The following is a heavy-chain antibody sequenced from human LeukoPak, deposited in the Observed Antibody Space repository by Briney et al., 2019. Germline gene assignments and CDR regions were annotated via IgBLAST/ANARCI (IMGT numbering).Heavy chain of an antibody. CDR3: ARGIDQGVDY. V-gene: IGHV1-8*01. CDR2: MSPSRDNT. Sequence: ASVKVSCKASGYTFSRNDINWFRQASGQGLEWMGWMSPSRDNTGYAQKFQGRVAMTRDISTRTAYMDLSSLIFEDTAVYYCARGIDQGVDYWGQGTLVTVSS. CDR1: GYTFSRND. J-gene: IGHJ4*02. D-gene: IGHD2-2*01.